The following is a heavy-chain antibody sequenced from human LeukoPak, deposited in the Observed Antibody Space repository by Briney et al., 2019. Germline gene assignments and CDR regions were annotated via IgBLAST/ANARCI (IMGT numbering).Heavy chain of an antibody. CDR3: ARALTPRPYYDYGDYPEYFQH. D-gene: IGHD4-17*01. J-gene: IGHJ1*01. CDR2: ISAYNGKT. V-gene: IGHV1-18*03. CDR1: GYTFTSYG. Sequence: ASVTVSCKASGYTFTSYGISWVRQAPGQGLEWMGWISAYNGKTNYAQKLQGRVTMTTDTSTSTAYMELRGLRSDDMAVYYCARALTPRPYYDYGDYPEYFQHWGQGTLVTVSS.